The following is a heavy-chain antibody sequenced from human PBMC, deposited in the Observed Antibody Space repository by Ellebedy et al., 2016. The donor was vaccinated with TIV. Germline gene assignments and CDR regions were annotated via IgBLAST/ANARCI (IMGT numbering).Heavy chain of an antibody. D-gene: IGHD5-24*01. J-gene: IGHJ3*01. CDR3: AKDQVAGDGRWVFDS. CDR1: GFTFSSYA. Sequence: GESLKISCAASGFTFSSYAMSWVRQSPGKGLEWVSTISNTGSRTYYADSVEGRFILSRDNSKKTLYLQMNSLRAEDTAVYYCAKDQVAGDGRWVFDSWGQGTVVTVSS. CDR2: ISNTGSRT. V-gene: IGHV3-23*01.